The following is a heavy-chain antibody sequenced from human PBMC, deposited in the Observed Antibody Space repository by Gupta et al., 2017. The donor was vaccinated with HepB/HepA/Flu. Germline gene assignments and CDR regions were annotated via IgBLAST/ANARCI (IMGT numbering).Heavy chain of an antibody. J-gene: IGHJ6*04. CDR2: LYYIGST. D-gene: IGHD1-26*01. CDR1: GGSVRSGSYY. Sequence: QVQLQESGPGLVKPSETLSLPCTASGGSVRSGSYYWTWIRLPPGKGLEWIGHLYYIGSTNYNPSLKRRVTMTLDRSKNQFSLKLSSVTAADTAVYYCARDLGIYSDMDVWGKGTTVTVSS. V-gene: IGHV4-61*01. CDR3: ARDLGIYSDMDV.